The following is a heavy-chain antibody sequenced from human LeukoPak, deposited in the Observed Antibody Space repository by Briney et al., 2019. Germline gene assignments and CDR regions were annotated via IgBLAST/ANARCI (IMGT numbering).Heavy chain of an antibody. CDR2: IRQDGSVA. CDR1: GFTFSSYG. Sequence: QPGGSLRLSCGASGFTFSSYGMRWVRQAPGKGLEWVANIRQDGSVAFYVDSVKGRFTISRDNAKNSLYLQMNSLRAEDTALYYCASEYNNGPSGAFDIWGQGTMVTVSS. CDR3: ASEYNNGPSGAFDI. V-gene: IGHV3-7*01. J-gene: IGHJ3*02. D-gene: IGHD1-20*01.